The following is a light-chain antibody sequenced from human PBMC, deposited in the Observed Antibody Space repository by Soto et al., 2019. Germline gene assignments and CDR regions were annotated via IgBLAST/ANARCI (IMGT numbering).Light chain of an antibody. J-gene: IGLJ1*01. Sequence: LTQPASVSGSPGQSITISCTGTSSDVGAYNYVSWYQQHPGKAPKLMIYDVSHRPSGVSHRFSGSKSGNTASLTISRLQAEDEADYYCGSYTTSSNYVFGTGTKVTVL. CDR2: DVS. V-gene: IGLV2-14*01. CDR3: GSYTTSSNYV. CDR1: SSDVGAYNY.